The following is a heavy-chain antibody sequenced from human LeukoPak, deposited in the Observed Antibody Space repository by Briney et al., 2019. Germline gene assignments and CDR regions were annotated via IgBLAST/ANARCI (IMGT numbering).Heavy chain of an antibody. CDR3: ARDHNYAIDN. D-gene: IGHD1-1*01. Sequence: PGGSLRLSCTASGFPFIDYSMNWVRQAPGKGLEWISYIGIESGNTKYADSVKGRFTISADNAKNSLYLQMNSLRVEDTAVYYCARDHNYAIDNWGQGTLVSVSS. V-gene: IGHV3-48*04. CDR1: GFPFIDYS. J-gene: IGHJ4*02. CDR2: IGIESGNT.